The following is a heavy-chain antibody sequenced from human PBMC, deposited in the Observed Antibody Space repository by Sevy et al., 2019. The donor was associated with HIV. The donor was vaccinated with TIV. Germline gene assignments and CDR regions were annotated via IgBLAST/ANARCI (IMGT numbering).Heavy chain of an antibody. CDR3: ARDLGDVSKPLDYYYGMDV. D-gene: IGHD2-21*01. CDR2: INPNSGGT. J-gene: IGHJ6*02. V-gene: IGHV1-2*02. Sequence: ASVKVSCKASGYTFTGYYMHWVRQAPGQGLEWMGGINPNSGGTNYAQKFQCRVTMTRDTSISTAYMELSRLRSDDTAGYYCARDLGDVSKPLDYYYGMDVWGQGTTVTVSS. CDR1: GYTFTGYY.